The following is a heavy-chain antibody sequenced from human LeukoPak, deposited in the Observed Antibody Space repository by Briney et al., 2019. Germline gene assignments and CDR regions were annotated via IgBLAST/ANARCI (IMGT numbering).Heavy chain of an antibody. J-gene: IGHJ3*02. V-gene: IGHV3-7*01. CDR1: GFTFSSYE. D-gene: IGHD3-22*01. Sequence: GGSLRLSCAASGFTFSSYEMNWVRQAPGKGLEWVANIKQDGSEKYYVDSVKGRFTISRDNAKNSLYLQMNSLRAEDTAVYYCARDYYDSSGYYSDAFDIWGQGTMVTVSS. CDR2: IKQDGSEK. CDR3: ARDYYDSSGYYSDAFDI.